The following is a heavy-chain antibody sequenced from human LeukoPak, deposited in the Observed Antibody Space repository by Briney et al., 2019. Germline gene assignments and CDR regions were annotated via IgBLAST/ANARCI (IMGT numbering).Heavy chain of an antibody. CDR2: ITGSGGST. CDR1: GFTFSSYG. J-gene: IGHJ4*02. Sequence: PGGSLRLSCAASGFTFSSYGMTWARQAPGKGLEWVSIITGSGGSTYYADSVKGRFSISRDNSKNTLYLQMNSLRAEDTAIYYCAKVDYPTFDYWGQGTLVTVSS. CDR3: AKVDYPTFDY. V-gene: IGHV3-23*01. D-gene: IGHD3-16*01.